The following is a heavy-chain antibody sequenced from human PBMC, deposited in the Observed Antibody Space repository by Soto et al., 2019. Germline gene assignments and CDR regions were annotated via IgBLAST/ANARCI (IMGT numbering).Heavy chain of an antibody. J-gene: IGHJ5*02. Sequence: GSLRLSCAASGFTFSNAWMSWVRQAPGKGLEWVGRIKSKTDGGTTDYAAPVKGRFTISRDDSKNTLYLQMNSLKTEDTAVYYCTTDPLDYYNGWFDPWGQGTLVTVSS. CDR1: GFTFSNAW. CDR2: IKSKTDGGTT. V-gene: IGHV3-15*01. D-gene: IGHD3-10*01. CDR3: TTDPLDYYNGWFDP.